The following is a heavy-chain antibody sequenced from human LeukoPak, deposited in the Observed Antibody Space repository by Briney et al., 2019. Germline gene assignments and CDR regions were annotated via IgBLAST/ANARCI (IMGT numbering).Heavy chain of an antibody. CDR1: GGTFSSYA. D-gene: IGHD6-13*01. CDR3: ARPIAAAGSPIETTYYYYGMDV. J-gene: IGHJ6*02. V-gene: IGHV1-69*13. CDR2: IIPIFGTA. Sequence: SVKVSCKASGGTFSSYAISWVRQAPGQGLEWMGGIIPIFGTANYAQKFRGRVTITADESTSTAYMELSSLRSEDTAVYYCARPIAAAGSPIETTYYYYGMDVWGQGTTVTVSS.